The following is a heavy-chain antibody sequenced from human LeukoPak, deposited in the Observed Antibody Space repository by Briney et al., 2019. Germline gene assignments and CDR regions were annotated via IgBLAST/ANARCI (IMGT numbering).Heavy chain of an antibody. V-gene: IGHV1-2*02. D-gene: IGHD3-22*01. Sequence: ASVKVSCKASGYTFTGYYMHWVRQAPGQGLEWMGWINPNSGGTNYAQKFQGRVTMTRDTSISTAHMELSRLRSDDTAVYYCARDFSPSPYYYDSSGYQVWGQGTLVTVSS. CDR1: GYTFTGYY. CDR2: INPNSGGT. CDR3: ARDFSPSPYYYDSSGYQV. J-gene: IGHJ4*02.